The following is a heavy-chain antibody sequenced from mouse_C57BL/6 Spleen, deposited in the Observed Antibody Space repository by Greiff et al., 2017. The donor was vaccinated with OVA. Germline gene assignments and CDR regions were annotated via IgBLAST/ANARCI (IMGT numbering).Heavy chain of an antibody. CDR1: GYTFTDYY. J-gene: IGHJ4*01. V-gene: IGHV1-76*01. Sequence: VQLQQSGAELVRPGASVKLSCKASGYTFTDYYINWVEQRPGQGLEWIARIYPGSGNTYYNEKFKGKATLTAEKSSSTAYMQLSSLTSEDSAVYFCARDGWGYAMDYWGQGTSVTVSS. D-gene: IGHD2-3*01. CDR3: ARDGWGYAMDY. CDR2: IYPGSGNT.